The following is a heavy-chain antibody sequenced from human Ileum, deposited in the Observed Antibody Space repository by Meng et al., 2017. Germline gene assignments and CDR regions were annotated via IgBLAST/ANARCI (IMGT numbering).Heavy chain of an antibody. V-gene: IGHV6-1*01. J-gene: IGHJ4*02. Sequence: QVQLQQSGPGLVMPSQTLSLPCAISGDSVSSNSAAWNWIRQSPSRGLEWLGRTYYRSKWYNNYAVSVRSRISINPDTSKNQFSLQLNSVTPEDTAVYYCARDGGAAPDYFDYWGQGTLVTVSS. CDR1: GDSVSSNSAA. CDR3: ARDGGAAPDYFDY. CDR2: TYYRSKWYN. D-gene: IGHD3-16*01.